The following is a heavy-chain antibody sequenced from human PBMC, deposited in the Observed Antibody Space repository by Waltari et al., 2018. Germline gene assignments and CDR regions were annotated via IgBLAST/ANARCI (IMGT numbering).Heavy chain of an antibody. V-gene: IGHV3-7*03. Sequence: EAQQVESGGSLVQPGGSLRLSCLVSVFTLSNYWMSWVRQAPGKGLEWVANINKDGTETYYVDSVRGRFTISKDDAKNSVYLQMNSLKVEDTAVYYCIRDYGSPYWGQGTLVTVSS. CDR1: VFTLSNYW. D-gene: IGHD6-19*01. J-gene: IGHJ4*02. CDR3: IRDYGSPY. CDR2: INKDGTET.